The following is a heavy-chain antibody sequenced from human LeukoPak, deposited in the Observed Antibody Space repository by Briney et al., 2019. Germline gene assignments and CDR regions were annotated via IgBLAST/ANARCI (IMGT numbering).Heavy chain of an antibody. J-gene: IGHJ4*02. V-gene: IGHV3-30-3*01. D-gene: IGHD3-22*01. CDR3: ARAFYYDVSGYYLGSPLFDF. CDR1: GFTFTDYV. Sequence: GGSLRLSCAASGFTFTDYVVHWVRQAPGKGLEWLAIISYDGDRIYYADSVKGRFTISRENSQNTVFLQMNSLRAEDTAVYYCARAFYYDVSGYYLGSPLFDFWGQGTLVTVSS. CDR2: ISYDGDRI.